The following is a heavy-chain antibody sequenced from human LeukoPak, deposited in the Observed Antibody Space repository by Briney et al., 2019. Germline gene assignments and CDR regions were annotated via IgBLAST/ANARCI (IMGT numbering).Heavy chain of an antibody. D-gene: IGHD4-17*01. V-gene: IGHV3-NL1*01. J-gene: IGHJ4*02. CDR2: IYSGGST. Sequence: GGSLRLSCAASGFTFDDYAMHWVRQAPGKGLEWVSVIYSGGSTYYADSVKGRFTISRDNSKNTLYLQMNSLRAEDTAVYYCAKEFATVTYFDYWGQGTLVTVSS. CDR1: GFTFDDYA. CDR3: AKEFATVTYFDY.